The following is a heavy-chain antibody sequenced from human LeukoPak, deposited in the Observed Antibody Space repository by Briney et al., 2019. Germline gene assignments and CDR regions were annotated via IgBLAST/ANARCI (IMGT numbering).Heavy chain of an antibody. D-gene: IGHD2/OR15-2a*01. V-gene: IGHV3-7*01. CDR2: IKQDGSEK. CDR1: GFIFSSHE. CDR3: AREAGGMTHYFYYFDY. J-gene: IGHJ4*02. Sequence: GGSLRLSCAASGFIFSSHEMNWVRQAPGKGLEWVANIKQDGSEKYYVDSVKGRFTISRDNAKNSLYLQMNSLRAEDTAVYYCAREAGGMTHYFYYFDYWGQGTLVTVSS.